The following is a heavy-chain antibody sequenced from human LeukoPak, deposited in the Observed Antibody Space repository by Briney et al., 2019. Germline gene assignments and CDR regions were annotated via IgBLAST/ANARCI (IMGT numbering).Heavy chain of an antibody. D-gene: IGHD3-10*01. J-gene: IGHJ4*02. CDR2: INPNSGGT. CDR1: GYTFTSYG. CDR3: ARDVSGSYYGSGSYYTRLLQCLGY. V-gene: IGHV1-2*02. Sequence: VASVKVSCKASGYTFTSYGISWVRQAPGQGLEWMGWINPNSGGTNYAQKFQGRVTMTRDTSISTAYMELSRLRSDDTAVYYCARDVSGSYYGSGSYYTRLLQCLGYWGQGTLVTVSS.